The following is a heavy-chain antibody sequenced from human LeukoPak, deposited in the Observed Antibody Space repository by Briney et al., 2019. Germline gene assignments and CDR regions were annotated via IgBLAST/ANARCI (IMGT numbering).Heavy chain of an antibody. D-gene: IGHD3-22*01. J-gene: IGHJ3*01. V-gene: IGHV4-59*01. Sequence: SETLSLTCTVSSGSMSTYYWSWIRQPPGKGLEWIGEISYSGSTNYNPSLRSRLTISIDTSKNEFSLKLSSVTAADTAVYYCARENYYDSRGYYRPGAFDVWGQGTMVTVSS. CDR1: SGSMSTYY. CDR3: ARENYYDSRGYYRPGAFDV. CDR2: ISYSGST.